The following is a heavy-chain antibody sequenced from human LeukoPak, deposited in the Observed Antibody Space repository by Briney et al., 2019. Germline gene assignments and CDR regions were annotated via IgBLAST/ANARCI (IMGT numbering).Heavy chain of an antibody. Sequence: PGGSLRLSCAASGFTFSSYGMHWVRQAPGEGLEWVAVISYDGSNKYYADSVKGRFTISRDNSKNTLYLQMNSLRAEDTAVYYCAKDEALLWFGELFNWGQGTLVTVSS. CDR1: GFTFSSYG. J-gene: IGHJ4*02. D-gene: IGHD3-10*01. CDR2: ISYDGSNK. CDR3: AKDEALLWFGELFN. V-gene: IGHV3-30*18.